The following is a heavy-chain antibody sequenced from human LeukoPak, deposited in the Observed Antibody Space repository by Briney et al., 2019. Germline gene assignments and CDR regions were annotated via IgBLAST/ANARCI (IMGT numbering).Heavy chain of an antibody. CDR1: GGSISSYY. D-gene: IGHD1-26*01. Sequence: PSETLSLTCTVSGGSISSYYWSWIRQPPGKGLEWIGYIYYSGSTNYNPSLKSRVTISVDTSKNQFSLKLSSVTAADTAVYYCARAGEWELLGTFDYWGQGTLVTVSS. CDR2: IYYSGST. V-gene: IGHV4-59*01. CDR3: ARAGEWELLGTFDY. J-gene: IGHJ4*02.